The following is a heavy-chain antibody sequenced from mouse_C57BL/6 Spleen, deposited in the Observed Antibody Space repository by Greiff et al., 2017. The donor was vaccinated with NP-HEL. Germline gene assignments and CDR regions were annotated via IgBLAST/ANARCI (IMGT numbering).Heavy chain of an antibody. CDR3: ARMYYGSRYFDV. CDR1: GYSITSGYY. CDR2: ISYDGSN. V-gene: IGHV3-6*01. Sequence: EVQLVESGPGLVKPSQSLSLTCSVTGYSITSGYYWNWIRQFPGNKLEWMGYISYDGSNNYNPSLKNRISITRDTSKNQFFLKLNSVTTEDTATYYCARMYYGSRYFDVWGTGTTVTVSS. D-gene: IGHD1-1*01. J-gene: IGHJ1*03.